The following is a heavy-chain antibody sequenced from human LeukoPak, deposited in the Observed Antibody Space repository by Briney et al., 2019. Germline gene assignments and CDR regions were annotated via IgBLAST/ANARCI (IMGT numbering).Heavy chain of an antibody. CDR1: GGSISSSSYY. Sequence: SETLSLTCTVSGGSISSSSYYWGWIRQPPGKGLEWIGSIYYSGSTYYNPSLKSRVTISIDTSKNQFSLNLSSVTAADTAVYYCAREWHFDLWGRGTLVTVSS. V-gene: IGHV4-39*07. J-gene: IGHJ2*01. CDR3: AREWHFDL. CDR2: IYYSGST.